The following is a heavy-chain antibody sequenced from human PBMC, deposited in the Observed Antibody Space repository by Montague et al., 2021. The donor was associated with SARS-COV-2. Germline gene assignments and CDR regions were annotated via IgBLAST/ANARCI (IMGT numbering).Heavy chain of an antibody. CDR3: ARLKRYFDSSGSPSAFDF. Sequence: SETLSLTCTVSGGSITNNIDYWAWIRQPPGKGLEWIGSIYYTGNTYYXXXLKSRVTISVVTSKNHFTLKLSSVTAAETAVYYCARLKRYFDSSGSPSAFDFWGQGTKVTVSP. V-gene: IGHV4-39*02. D-gene: IGHD3-22*01. CDR1: GGSITNNIDY. J-gene: IGHJ3*01. CDR2: IYYTGNT.